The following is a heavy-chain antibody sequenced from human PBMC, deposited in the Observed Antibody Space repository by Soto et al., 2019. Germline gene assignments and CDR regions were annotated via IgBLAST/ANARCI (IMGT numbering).Heavy chain of an antibody. CDR3: ARQGSRWYRASPYYYYGMDV. J-gene: IGHJ6*02. CDR2: IYHSGST. CDR1: GYSISSGYY. D-gene: IGHD6-13*01. V-gene: IGHV4-38-2*01. Sequence: SETLSLTCAVSGYSISSGYYWGWIRQPPGKGLEWIGSIYHSGSTYYNPSLKSRVTISVDTSKNQFSLKLSSVTAADTAVYYCARQGSRWYRASPYYYYGMDVWGQGTTVTVSS.